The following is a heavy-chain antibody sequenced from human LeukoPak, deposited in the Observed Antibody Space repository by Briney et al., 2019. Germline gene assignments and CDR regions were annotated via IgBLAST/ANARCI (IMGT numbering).Heavy chain of an antibody. CDR3: ARTRGGLLDYFDY. CDR1: GFTVSNTY. D-gene: IGHD3-16*01. V-gene: IGHV3-53*01. CDR2: IYTGDTT. Sequence: GESLKISCAASGFTVSNTYVNWARQAPGKGLEWLSVIYTGDTTYYADSVKGRFITSRDKSKNTVYLQMSSLRAEDTAVYYCARTRGGLLDYFDYWGQGALVTVSS. J-gene: IGHJ4*02.